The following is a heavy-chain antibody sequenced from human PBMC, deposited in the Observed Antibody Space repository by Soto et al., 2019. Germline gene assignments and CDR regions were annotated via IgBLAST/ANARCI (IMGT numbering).Heavy chain of an antibody. CDR3: ARATRYRSSSYPSGDNSCMDV. V-gene: IGHV3-33*01. D-gene: IGHD6-13*01. J-gene: IGHJ6*02. Sequence: GGSLRLSCAASGFTFSSYGMHWVRQAPGKGLEWVAVIWYDGSNKYYADSVKGRFTISRDNSKNTLYLQMNSLRAEDTAVYYFARATRYRSSSYPSGDNSCMDVWGQGTTVTVYS. CDR2: IWYDGSNK. CDR1: GFTFSSYG.